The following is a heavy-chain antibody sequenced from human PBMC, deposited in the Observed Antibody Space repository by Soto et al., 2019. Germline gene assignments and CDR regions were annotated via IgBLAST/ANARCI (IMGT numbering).Heavy chain of an antibody. V-gene: IGHV4-39*01. CDR2: IYYSGST. Sequence: SETLSLTCTVSGGSISSSSYYWGWIRQPPGKGLEWIGSIYYSGSTYYNPSLKSRVTISVDTSKNQFSLKLSSVTAADTAVYYCALYREQPTTVTHAFDIWGQGTMVTVSS. D-gene: IGHD4-17*01. CDR1: GGSISSSSYY. J-gene: IGHJ3*02. CDR3: ALYREQPTTVTHAFDI.